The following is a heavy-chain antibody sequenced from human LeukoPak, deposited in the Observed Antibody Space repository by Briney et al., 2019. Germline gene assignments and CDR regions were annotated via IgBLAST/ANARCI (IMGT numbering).Heavy chain of an antibody. D-gene: IGHD4-23*01. V-gene: IGHV3-9*01. J-gene: IGHJ6*02. CDR3: AKDTGGNGAYFYAMDV. CDR1: GFAFHNYA. CDR2: INWNSDTK. Sequence: GRSLRLSCVGSGFAFHNYAMHWVLRPPGKGLEWVSAINWNSDTKAYADSVKGRFTISRDRARNSLYLQMDSLRPEDTALYYCAKDTGGNGAYFYAMDVWGQGTSVTVSS.